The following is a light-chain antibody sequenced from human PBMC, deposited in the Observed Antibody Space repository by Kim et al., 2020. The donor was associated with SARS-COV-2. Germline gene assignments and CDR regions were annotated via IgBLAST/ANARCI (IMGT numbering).Light chain of an antibody. CDR3: QAWDSSTVV. J-gene: IGLJ2*01. V-gene: IGLV3-1*01. CDR1: KLGDKY. CDR2: QDS. Sequence: VSPVQTASITCSGDKLGDKYACWYQQKPGQSPVLVIYQDSKRPSGIPERFSGSNSGNTATLTISGTQAMDEADYYCQAWDSSTVVFGGGTKLTVL.